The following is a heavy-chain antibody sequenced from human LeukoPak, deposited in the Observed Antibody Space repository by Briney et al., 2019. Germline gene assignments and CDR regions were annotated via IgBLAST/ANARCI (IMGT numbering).Heavy chain of an antibody. J-gene: IGHJ6*03. Sequence: VGAPRLSCAAPGFTLSSYAMSWVRPAPGEGLGWVSAISGSGGSTYYADSVKGRFTISRDNSKNTLYLQMDSMRAEDTAVYYCGKDPLSHFYDYMDVWGKGTTVTVSS. CDR2: ISGSGGST. CDR3: GKDPLSHFYDYMDV. V-gene: IGHV3-23*01. CDR1: GFTLSSYA.